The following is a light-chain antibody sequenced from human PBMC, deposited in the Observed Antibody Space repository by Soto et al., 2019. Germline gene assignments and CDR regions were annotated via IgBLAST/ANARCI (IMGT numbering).Light chain of an antibody. CDR2: WAS. V-gene: IGKV4-1*01. Sequence: DIVMTQSPDSLAASLGERATINCKSSQSVLYRSNNKNYLAWYQQKPGQPPKLLIYWASTRESGVPDRFSGSGSGTDFTLTISNLQAEDVAVYYCQQYYSTPLSFGGGTKVEIK. CDR3: QQYYSTPLS. CDR1: QSVLYRSNNKNY. J-gene: IGKJ4*01.